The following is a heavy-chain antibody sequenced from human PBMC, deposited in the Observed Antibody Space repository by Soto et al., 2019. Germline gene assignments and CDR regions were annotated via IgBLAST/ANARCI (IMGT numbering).Heavy chain of an antibody. D-gene: IGHD2-2*01. V-gene: IGHV3-30*18. CDR1: GFSFRSYG. J-gene: IGHJ4*02. CDR3: ANSWGLCSTSCSPVDDY. Sequence: QVQLVESGGGVVQPGRSLRLSCAASGFSFRSYGMHWVRQAPGKGLEWVAFISFDEKKEYYADSVKGRFTISRDNSKNTLYLQMNSLRAEDTAVYYCANSWGLCSTSCSPVDDYWGQGTLVAVSS. CDR2: ISFDEKKE.